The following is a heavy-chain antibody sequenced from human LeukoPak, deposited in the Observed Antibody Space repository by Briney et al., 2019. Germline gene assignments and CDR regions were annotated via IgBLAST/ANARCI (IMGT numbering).Heavy chain of an antibody. CDR3: ARNNDMDV. V-gene: IGHV3-7*03. D-gene: IGHD1/OR15-1a*01. CDR1: GFTFSNHW. Sequence: GGSLRLSCAASGFTFSNHWMTWVRQAPGKGPEWVANVNKDGSEKYYVDSVKGRFTISRDTAKNSLYLQMNNLRAEDTALYYCARNNDMDVWGQGTTVIVSS. J-gene: IGHJ6*02. CDR2: VNKDGSEK.